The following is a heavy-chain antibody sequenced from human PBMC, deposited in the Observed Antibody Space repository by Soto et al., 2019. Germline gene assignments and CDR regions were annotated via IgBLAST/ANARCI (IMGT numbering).Heavy chain of an antibody. CDR2: INHSGST. D-gene: IGHD3-10*01. CDR1: GGSFSGYY. J-gene: IGHJ4*02. Sequence: SETLSLTCAVYGGSFSGYYWSWIRQPPGKGLEWIGEINHSGSTNYNPSLKSRVTISVDTSKNQFSLKLSSVTAADTAVYYCARVYTMVRGVIYPYYFDYWGQGTLVTVS. CDR3: ARVYTMVRGVIYPYYFDY. V-gene: IGHV4-34*01.